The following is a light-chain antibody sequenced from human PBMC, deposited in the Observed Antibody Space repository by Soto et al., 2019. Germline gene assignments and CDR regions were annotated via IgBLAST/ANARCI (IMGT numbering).Light chain of an antibody. CDR1: QSISSW. CDR2: KAS. J-gene: IGKJ1*01. CDR3: QQYNSYSWT. Sequence: DIQMTQSPSTLSASVGDRATITCRASQSISSWLAWYQQKPGKAPKLLMYKASSLESGVPSRFSGSGSGTEFTLTISSLQPDDFATYYCQQYNSYSWTFGQGTKVESK. V-gene: IGKV1-5*03.